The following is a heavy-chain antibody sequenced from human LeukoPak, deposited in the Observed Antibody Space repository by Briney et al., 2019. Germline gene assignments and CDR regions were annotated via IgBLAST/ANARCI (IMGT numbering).Heavy chain of an antibody. CDR2: MNPNSGNT. CDR1: GYTFTSYD. CDR3: ARARRKGSCSSTSCYSFDY. D-gene: IGHD2-2*01. V-gene: IGHV1-8*03. J-gene: IGHJ4*02. Sequence: ASVKVSCKASGYTFTSYDINWVRQATGQGLEWMGWMNPNSGNTGSAQKFQGRVTITRNTSISTAYMELSSLRSEDTAVYYCARARRKGSCSSTSCYSFDYWGQGTLVSVSS.